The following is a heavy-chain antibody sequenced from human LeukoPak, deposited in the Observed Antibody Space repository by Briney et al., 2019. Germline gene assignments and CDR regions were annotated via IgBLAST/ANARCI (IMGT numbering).Heavy chain of an antibody. CDR3: ARQKTVIWFGEEFDY. J-gene: IGHJ4*02. V-gene: IGHV4-59*08. D-gene: IGHD3-10*01. CDR2: IYYSGST. Sequence: ASETLSLTCTVSGGSISSYYWRWIRQPPGKGLEWIGYIYYSGSTNYNPSLKSRVTISVDTSKNQFSLKLSSVTAADTAVYYCARQKTVIWFGEEFDYWGQGTLVTVSS. CDR1: GGSISSYY.